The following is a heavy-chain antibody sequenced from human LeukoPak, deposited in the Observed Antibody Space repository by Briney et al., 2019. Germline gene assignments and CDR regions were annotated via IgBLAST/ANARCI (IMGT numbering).Heavy chain of an antibody. CDR2: IYYSGST. J-gene: IGHJ4*02. CDR3: ARVRMITFGGSTYFDY. D-gene: IGHD3-16*01. CDR1: GGSISSYY. Sequence: PSETLSLTCTVSGGSISSYYWSWIRQPPGKGLEWIGYIYYSGSTNYNPSLKSRVTISVDTSKNQFSLKLSSVTAADTAVYYCARVRMITFGGSTYFDYWGQGTLVTVSS. V-gene: IGHV4-59*01.